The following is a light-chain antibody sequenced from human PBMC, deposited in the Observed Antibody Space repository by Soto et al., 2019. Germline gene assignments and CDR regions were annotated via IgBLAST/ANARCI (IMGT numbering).Light chain of an antibody. CDR1: QSVSRY. CDR2: DVS. Sequence: SPGEIATLSYRASQSVSRYLAWYQQKPGQAPRLLVYDVSNRAAGIPTRFSGGGSGTDFTLTISNVEPEDFAVYYCQQRSDWPWTFGQGAKVDIK. CDR3: QQRSDWPWT. V-gene: IGKV3-11*01. J-gene: IGKJ1*01.